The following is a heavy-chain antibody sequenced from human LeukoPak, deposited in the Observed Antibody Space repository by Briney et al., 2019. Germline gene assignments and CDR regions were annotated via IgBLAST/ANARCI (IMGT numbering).Heavy chain of an antibody. CDR1: GGSFSGYY. D-gene: IGHD3-10*01. J-gene: IGHJ6*03. CDR3: ARPRPYYYGSGSYYRSSPYYMDV. Sequence: PSETLSLTCAVYGGSFSGYYWSWIRQPPGKGLEWIGEINHSGSTNYNPSLKSRVTISVDTSKNQFSLKLSSVTAADTAVYYCARPRPYYYGSGSYYRSSPYYMDVRGKGTTVTISS. CDR2: INHSGST. V-gene: IGHV4-34*01.